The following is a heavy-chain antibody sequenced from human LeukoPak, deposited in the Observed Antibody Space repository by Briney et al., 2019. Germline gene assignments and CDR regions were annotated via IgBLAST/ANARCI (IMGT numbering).Heavy chain of an antibody. V-gene: IGHV1-18*01. Sequence: GASVKVSCKASGYTFTSYGISWVRQAPGQGLEWMGWTSAYNGNTNYAQKLQGRVTMTTDTSTSTAYMELRSLRSDDTAVYYCARVGVYCSGGSCYSDYWGQGTLVTVSS. D-gene: IGHD2-15*01. CDR3: ARVGVYCSGGSCYSDY. CDR2: TSAYNGNT. CDR1: GYTFTSYG. J-gene: IGHJ4*02.